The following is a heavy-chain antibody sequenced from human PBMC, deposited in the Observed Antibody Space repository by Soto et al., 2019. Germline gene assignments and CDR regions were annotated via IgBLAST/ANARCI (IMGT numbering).Heavy chain of an antibody. CDR3: AKVHGSGSYNNFPDY. CDR1: GFPFSSYA. V-gene: IGHV3-23*01. J-gene: IGHJ4*02. CDR2: ISGSGGST. D-gene: IGHD3-10*01. Sequence: EVQLLESGGGFVQPGGSLELSCAAPGFPFSSYAMTWVRQAPGKGLEWFSLISGSGGSTYYADSVKGRFTISRDNSRDTLYLQMNSLRAEDTAVYYCAKVHGSGSYNNFPDYWGQGTLVTVSS.